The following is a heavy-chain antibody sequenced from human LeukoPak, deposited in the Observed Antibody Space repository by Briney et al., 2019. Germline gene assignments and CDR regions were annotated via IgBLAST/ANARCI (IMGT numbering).Heavy chain of an antibody. D-gene: IGHD3-9*01. CDR1: DGSIESTSYY. V-gene: IGHV4-39*01. CDR2: FYYSGSS. CDR3: ARYFHDFDH. J-gene: IGHJ4*02. Sequence: SETLSDSCTVSDGSIESTSYYWGWIRQPPGKGLEWLGSFYYSGSSYYNESLKSRLTMSADTSKNQLSLNLTSVTAADTAIYFCARYFHDFDHWGQGTMVTVSS.